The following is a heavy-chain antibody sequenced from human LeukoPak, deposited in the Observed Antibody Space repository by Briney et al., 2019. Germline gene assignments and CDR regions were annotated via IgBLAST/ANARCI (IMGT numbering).Heavy chain of an antibody. J-gene: IGHJ5*02. V-gene: IGHV3-23*01. CDR1: GFTFSSYA. Sequence: GGSLRLSCAASGFTFSSYAMSWVRQAPGKGLEWVSAISGSGGSTYYADSVKGRFTISRDNSKNTLYLQMNSLRAEDTAVYYCARDSSGYYLRGVWFDPWGQGTLVTVSS. CDR3: ARDSSGYYLRGVWFDP. D-gene: IGHD3-22*01. CDR2: ISGSGGST.